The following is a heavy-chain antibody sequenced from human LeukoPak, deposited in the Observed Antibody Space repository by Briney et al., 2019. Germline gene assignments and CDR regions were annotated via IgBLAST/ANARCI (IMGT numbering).Heavy chain of an antibody. J-gene: IGHJ5*02. D-gene: IGHD3-10*01. V-gene: IGHV4-4*02. Sequence: SETLSLTCAVSRGSISSNNWWSWVRQPPGKRLEWIAEIYHSRSTDYNPSLKSRVTISVDKSKNQFSLKLSSVTAADTAMYYCARDSYYFGSGSDNTPYNWFDPWGQGTLVTVSS. CDR1: RGSISSNNW. CDR2: IYHSRST. CDR3: ARDSYYFGSGSDNTPYNWFDP.